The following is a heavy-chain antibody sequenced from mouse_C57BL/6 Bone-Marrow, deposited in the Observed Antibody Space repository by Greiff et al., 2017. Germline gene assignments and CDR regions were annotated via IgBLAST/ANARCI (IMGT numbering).Heavy chain of an antibody. Sequence: QVQLQQPGAELVKPGASVKLSCKASGYTFTSYWMHWVKQRPGQGLEWIGMIHPNSGSTNYNEKFKSKATLTVDKSSSTAYMQLSSLTSEDSAVYYCARRDTVTTWGAFDYWGQGTTHSLL. CDR2: IHPNSGST. CDR3: ARRDTVTTWGAFDY. J-gene: IGHJ2*01. D-gene: IGHD2-12*01. V-gene: IGHV1-64*01. CDR1: GYTFTSYW.